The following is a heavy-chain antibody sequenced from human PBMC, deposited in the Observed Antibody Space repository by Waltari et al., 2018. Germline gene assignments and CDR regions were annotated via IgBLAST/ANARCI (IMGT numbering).Heavy chain of an antibody. CDR1: GFSFSNYA. J-gene: IGHJ4*02. CDR3: AKDLLPTGVFDY. CDR2: ASDSGGSS. Sequence: EVQLLESGGGLVQPGGSLRLSCAASGFSFSNYAMSWVRQVPGKGLEWVSAASDSGGSSDDADSGKGRFTISRDNAKNMLYLQMKYLSAEDTALYYCAKDLLPTGVFDYWGQGALVTVSS. V-gene: IGHV3-23*01. D-gene: IGHD3-10*01.